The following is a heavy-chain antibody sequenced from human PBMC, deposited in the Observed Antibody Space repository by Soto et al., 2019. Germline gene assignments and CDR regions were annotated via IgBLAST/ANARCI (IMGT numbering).Heavy chain of an antibody. CDR1: GFKFRSYA. D-gene: IGHD2-8*01. Sequence: GWSLRLSCVASGFKFRSYAMSWVRQAPGKGLEWVSRINSDGSTTTYAESVEGRFTVSRDNARNTMYLQMNSLRAEDAAVYYCVRDFTTLIYHWGEKLMVYAFDHWGQGAMVAV. CDR2: INSDGSTT. CDR3: VRDFTTLIYHWGEKLMVYAFDH. J-gene: IGHJ4*02. V-gene: IGHV3-74*01.